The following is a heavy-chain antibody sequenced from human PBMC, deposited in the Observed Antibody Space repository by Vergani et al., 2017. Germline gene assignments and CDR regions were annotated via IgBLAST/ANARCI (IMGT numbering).Heavy chain of an antibody. Sequence: QLQLQESGPGLVKPSETLSLTCTVSGGSISSSSYYWGWIRQPPGKGLEWIGSIYYSGSTYYNPSLKSRVTISVDTSKNQFSLKLSSVTAADTAVYYCAKEGSDGYRSEWFDPWGQGTLVTVSS. V-gene: IGHV4-39*07. CDR3: AKEGSDGYRSEWFDP. CDR2: IYYSGST. J-gene: IGHJ5*02. CDR1: GGSISSSSYY. D-gene: IGHD5-18*01.